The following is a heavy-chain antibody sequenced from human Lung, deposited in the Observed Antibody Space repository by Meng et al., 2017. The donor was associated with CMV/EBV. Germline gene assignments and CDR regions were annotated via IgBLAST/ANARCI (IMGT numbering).Heavy chain of an antibody. J-gene: IGHJ5*02. Sequence: SETLSLTCTVSGDSISSSNYYWAWIRQPPGKGLEWIVSIHHSGTTYYNSSLKSRVIMSLDTSKNQFSLKLSTVTAADTTVYYCARELRVGVVATWFDPWGHGTLVTVSS. CDR3: ARELRVGVVATWFDP. V-gene: IGHV4-39*07. CDR2: IHHSGTT. D-gene: IGHD3-3*01. CDR1: GDSISSSNYY.